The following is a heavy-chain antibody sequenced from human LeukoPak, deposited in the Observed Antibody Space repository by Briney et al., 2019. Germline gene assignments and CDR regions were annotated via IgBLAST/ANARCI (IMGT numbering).Heavy chain of an antibody. D-gene: IGHD6-13*01. V-gene: IGHV3-30*18. CDR1: GFTFSSYG. CDR3: AKAGHSRSGYGHA. Sequence: GRSLRLSCAASGFTFSSYGMHWVRQAPGKGLEWVAVISYDGSNKYYADSVKGRFTISRDNSKNTLYLQMNSLRAEDTAVYYCAKAGHSRSGYGHAGGQGTLVTASS. J-gene: IGHJ4*02. CDR2: ISYDGSNK.